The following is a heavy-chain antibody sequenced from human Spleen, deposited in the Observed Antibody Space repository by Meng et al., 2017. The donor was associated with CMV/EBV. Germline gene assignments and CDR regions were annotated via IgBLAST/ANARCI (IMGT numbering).Heavy chain of an antibody. CDR2: TYYRSKWYN. CDR1: VSSNSAA. J-gene: IGHJ4*02. V-gene: IGHV6-1*01. D-gene: IGHD3-22*01. CDR3: ARDPYYYDSSGRYFDY. Sequence: VSSNSAAWNWIRQSPSRGLEWLGRTYYRSKWYNDYAVSVKSRITINPDTSKNQFSLQLNSVTPEDTAVYYCARDPYYYDSSGRYFDYWGQGTLVTVSS.